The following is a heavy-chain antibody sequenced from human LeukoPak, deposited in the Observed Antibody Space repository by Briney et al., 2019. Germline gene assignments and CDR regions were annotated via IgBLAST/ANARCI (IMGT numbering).Heavy chain of an antibody. CDR2: INPNSGGT. Sequence: ASVKVSCKASGHTFTGYYMHWVRQAPGQGLEWMGWINPNSGGTNYAQKFQGRVTMTRDTSISTAYMELSRLRSDDTAVYYCARVSYCSSTSCLVPWGQGTLVTVSS. CDR1: GHTFTGYY. CDR3: ARVSYCSSTSCLVP. D-gene: IGHD2-2*01. V-gene: IGHV1-2*02. J-gene: IGHJ5*02.